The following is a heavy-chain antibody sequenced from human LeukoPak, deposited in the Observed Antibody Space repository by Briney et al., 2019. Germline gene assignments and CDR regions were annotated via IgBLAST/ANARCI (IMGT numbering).Heavy chain of an antibody. V-gene: IGHV3-21*01. D-gene: IGHD2-15*01. CDR3: ASPIVVAAKTFDY. J-gene: IGHJ4*02. Sequence: PGGSLRLSCAASGFTFSSYSMNWVRQAPGKGLEWVSSISSSSSYIYYADSVKGRFTISRDNAKNSLYLQMNSLRAEDTAVYYCASPIVVAAKTFDYWGQGTLVTVSS. CDR2: ISSSSSYI. CDR1: GFTFSSYS.